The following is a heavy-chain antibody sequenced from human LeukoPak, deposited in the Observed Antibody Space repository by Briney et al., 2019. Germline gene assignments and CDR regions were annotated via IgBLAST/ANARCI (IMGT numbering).Heavy chain of an antibody. J-gene: IGHJ6*04. V-gene: IGHV4-34*01. D-gene: IGHD6-19*01. CDR3: ARLRAVAGTRGMDV. CDR2: INHSGST. CDR1: GWSFSGYY. Sequence: SETLSLTCAVYGWSFSGYYWSWIRQPPGKGMAWIGEINHSGSTNYDPSLKSRVTMSLDTSTDQFSLKLSSVTAADTAVYYCARLRAVAGTRGMDVWGKGTTVTVSS.